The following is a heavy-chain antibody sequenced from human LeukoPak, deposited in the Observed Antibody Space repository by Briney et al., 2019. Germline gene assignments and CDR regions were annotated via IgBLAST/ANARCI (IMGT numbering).Heavy chain of an antibody. CDR3: ARAFSGYYGGGYYFDY. CDR2: IYHSGST. CDR1: GYSISSGYY. V-gene: IGHV4-38-2*02. Sequence: SETLSLTCTVSGYSISSGYYWGWIRQPPGKGLEWIGSIYHSGSTYYNPSLKSRVTISVDTSKNQFSLKLSSVTAADTAVYYYARAFSGYYGGGYYFDYWGQGTLVTVSS. D-gene: IGHD3-22*01. J-gene: IGHJ4*02.